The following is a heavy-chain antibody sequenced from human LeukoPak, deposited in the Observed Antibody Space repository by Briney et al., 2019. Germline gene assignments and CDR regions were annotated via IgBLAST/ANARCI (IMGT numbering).Heavy chain of an antibody. V-gene: IGHV4-34*01. CDR3: ARASVGCSSTSCYSTQFDY. J-gene: IGHJ4*02. Sequence: SETLSLTCAVYGGSFSGYYWSWIRQPPGKGLEWIGEINHSGSTNYNPSLKSRVTISADTSKNQFSLKLSSVTAADTAVYYCARASVGCSSTSCYSTQFDYWGQGTLVTVSS. CDR2: INHSGST. D-gene: IGHD2-2*01. CDR1: GGSFSGYY.